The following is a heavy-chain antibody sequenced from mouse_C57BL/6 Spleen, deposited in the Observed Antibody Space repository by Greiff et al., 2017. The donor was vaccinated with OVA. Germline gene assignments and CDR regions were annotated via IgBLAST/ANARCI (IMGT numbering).Heavy chain of an antibody. CDR3: ARDPETAQVYFDY. CDR2: ISDGGSYT. V-gene: IGHV5-4*01. D-gene: IGHD3-2*02. Sequence: DVMLVESGGGLVKPGGSLKLSCAASGFTFSSYAMSWVRQTPEKRLEWVATISDGGSYTYYPDNVKGRFTISRDNAKNNLYLQMSHLKSEDTAMYYCARDPETAQVYFDYWGQGTTLTVSS. CDR1: GFTFSSYA. J-gene: IGHJ2*01.